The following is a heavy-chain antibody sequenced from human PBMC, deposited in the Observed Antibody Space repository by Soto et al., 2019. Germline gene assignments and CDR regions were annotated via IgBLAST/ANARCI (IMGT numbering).Heavy chain of an antibody. J-gene: IGHJ4*02. CDR1: GFAFRSYP. V-gene: IGHV3-64*02. CDR2: ISGNGGNT. Sequence: GGSLRLSCTASGFAFRSYPMHWVRQAPGKGLEPVSAISGNGGNTYYADSVKGRFTISRDNSKNTLYLQTGGLTIEDMALYYCARERPAGSYDYWGRGALVTVSS. CDR3: ARERPAGSYDY. D-gene: IGHD1-26*01.